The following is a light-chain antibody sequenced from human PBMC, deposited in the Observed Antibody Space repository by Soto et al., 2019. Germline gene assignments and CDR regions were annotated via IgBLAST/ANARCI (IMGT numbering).Light chain of an antibody. CDR1: QSVSRDY. CDR3: QQYGSSPLT. J-gene: IGKJ4*01. V-gene: IGKV3-20*01. Sequence: EIVLAQSPGTLSLSPGQRATLSCRASQSVSRDYVAWYQHRPGQAPRLLIYAASSRPSAIPDRFGGSGSGTDFTLTISRLEPEDFALYYCQQYGSSPLTFRGGTRVEIK. CDR2: AAS.